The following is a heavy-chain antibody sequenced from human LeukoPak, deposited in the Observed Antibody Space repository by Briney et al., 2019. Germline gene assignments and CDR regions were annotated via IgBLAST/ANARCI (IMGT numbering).Heavy chain of an antibody. D-gene: IGHD6-19*01. J-gene: IGHJ4*02. Sequence: SVKVSCKASGGTFSSYAISWVRQAPGQGLEWVGGIIPIFGTANYAQKFQGRVTITTDESTSTAYMELSSLRSEDTAVYYCARDRRWYSSGWYGIDYWGQGTLVTVSS. CDR2: IIPIFGTA. CDR1: GGTFSSYA. CDR3: ARDRRWYSSGWYGIDY. V-gene: IGHV1-69*05.